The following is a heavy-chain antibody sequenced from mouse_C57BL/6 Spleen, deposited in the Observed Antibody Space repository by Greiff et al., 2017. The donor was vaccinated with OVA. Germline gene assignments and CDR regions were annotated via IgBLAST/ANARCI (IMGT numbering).Heavy chain of an antibody. V-gene: IGHV1-82*01. J-gene: IGHJ4*01. Sequence: VKLMESGPELVKPGASVKISCKASGYAFSSSWMNWVKQRPGKGLEWIGRIYPGDGDTNYNGKFKGKATLTADKSSSTAYMQLSSLTSEDSAVYFCARTYYYYGSSYAMDYWGQGTSVTVSS. CDR1: GYAFSSSW. CDR3: ARTYYYYGSSYAMDY. D-gene: IGHD1-1*01. CDR2: IYPGDGDT.